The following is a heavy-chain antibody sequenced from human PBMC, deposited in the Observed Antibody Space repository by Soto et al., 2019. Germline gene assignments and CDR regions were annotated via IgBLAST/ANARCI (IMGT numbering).Heavy chain of an antibody. CDR2: ISGSGGST. CDR3: AKSSVGFWSGYYTSYYFDY. V-gene: IGHV3-23*01. D-gene: IGHD3-3*01. J-gene: IGHJ4*02. Sequence: GGSLRLSCAASGFTFRSSAMSWVRQAPGKGLEWVSAISGSGGSTYYADSVKGRFTISRDNSKTTLYLQMNSLRAEDTAVYYCAKSSVGFWSGYYTSYYFDYWGQGTLVTVSS. CDR1: GFTFRSSA.